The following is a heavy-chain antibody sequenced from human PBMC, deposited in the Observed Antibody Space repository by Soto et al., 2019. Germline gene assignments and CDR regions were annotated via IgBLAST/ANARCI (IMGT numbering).Heavy chain of an antibody. D-gene: IGHD1-7*01. Sequence: GGSLRLSCAASGFIFENFGMSWVCQAPGKGLEWISSVSGSGCKKYYADSVKGRLAITRDNSKSTVYLELNTLSAAATAVYHCAKNQGVELVPLATVDWFDPWGQGSVVTVSS. V-gene: IGHV3-23*01. CDR1: GFIFENFG. CDR2: VSGSGCKK. CDR3: AKNQGVELVPLATVDWFDP. J-gene: IGHJ5*02.